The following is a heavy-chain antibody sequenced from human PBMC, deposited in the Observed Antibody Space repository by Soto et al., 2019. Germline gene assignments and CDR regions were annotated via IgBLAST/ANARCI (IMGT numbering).Heavy chain of an antibody. D-gene: IGHD3-3*01. CDR3: ARSMFSRTYYDFWSGRPYGMDV. CDR1: GGSISSYY. CDR2: IYYSGST. V-gene: IGHV4-59*01. Sequence: ASETLSLTCTVSGGSISSYYWSWIRQPPGKGLEWIGYIYYSGSTNYNPSLNSRVTITVDTSKNQFSLKLSSVTAADTAVYYCARSMFSRTYYDFWSGRPYGMDVWGQGTTVTVSS. J-gene: IGHJ6*02.